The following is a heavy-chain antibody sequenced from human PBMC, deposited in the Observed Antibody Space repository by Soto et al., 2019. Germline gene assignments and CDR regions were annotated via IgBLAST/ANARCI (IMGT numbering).Heavy chain of an antibody. J-gene: IGHJ1*01. CDR2: IKQDGSEK. CDR3: ARDSSGYDSYFQH. D-gene: IGHD5-12*01. CDR1: EFTFSSYW. Sequence: LRLSSAASEFTFSSYWMSWVRQAPGKGLEWVANIKQDGSEKYYVDSVKGRFTISRDNAKNSLYLQMNSLRAEDTAVYYCARDSSGYDSYFQHWGQGTLVTVSS. V-gene: IGHV3-7*01.